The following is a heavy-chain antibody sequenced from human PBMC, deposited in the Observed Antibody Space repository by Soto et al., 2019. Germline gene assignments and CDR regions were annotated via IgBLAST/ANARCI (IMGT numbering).Heavy chain of an antibody. D-gene: IGHD3-10*01. Sequence: QVQLVQSGAEVKKPGSSVKVSCKASGGTFSSYAISWVRQAPGQGLEWMGGMIPIFGTANYAQKFQGRVTITADESTSTAYMELSSLRSEDTAVYYCARVRFGEDTYFYYYYGMDVWGQGTTVTVSS. CDR3: ARVRFGEDTYFYYYYGMDV. CDR2: MIPIFGTA. J-gene: IGHJ6*02. V-gene: IGHV1-69*12. CDR1: GGTFSSYA.